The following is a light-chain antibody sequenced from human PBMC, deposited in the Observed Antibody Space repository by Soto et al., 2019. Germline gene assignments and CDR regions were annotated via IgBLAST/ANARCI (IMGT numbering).Light chain of an antibody. V-gene: IGKV1-33*01. CDR1: QDINNF. Sequence: DIQMTQSPSSLSASVGDRVTITCQASQDINNFLNWYQQKPGKAPQLLIHDASYLETGVPSRFSGSASGTDFTFTISSLQPEDFATYYCQQFDNLPRTFGQGTRLEIK. J-gene: IGKJ5*01. CDR2: DAS. CDR3: QQFDNLPRT.